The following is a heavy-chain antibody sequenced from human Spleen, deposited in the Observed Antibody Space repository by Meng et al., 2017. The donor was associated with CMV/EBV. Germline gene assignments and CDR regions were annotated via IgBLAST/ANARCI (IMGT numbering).Heavy chain of an antibody. V-gene: IGHV6-1*01. CDR2: TYYRSKWYN. CDR3: ARDGVGYFDY. D-gene: IGHD1-26*01. CDR1: GDSGSRNSAA. Sequence: ATAGDSGSRNSAAWNWIRQSPSRGLEWLGRTYYRSKWYNDYAVSVKSRITINPDTSKNQFSLQLNSVTPEDTAVYYCARDGVGYFDYWGQGTLVTVSS. J-gene: IGHJ4*02.